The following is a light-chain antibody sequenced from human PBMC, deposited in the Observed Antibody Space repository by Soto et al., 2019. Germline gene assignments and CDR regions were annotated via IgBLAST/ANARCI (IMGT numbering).Light chain of an antibody. J-gene: IGKJ4*01. Sequence: DVQMTQSPSSLSASVGDSVTITCRASQSVFNHLSWFQQRPGKGPKLLIYDAYSLHAGVPSRFSGSGYGTDFTLTISTVQPEDSAMYDCHQSSSTPLTFGGGTRVELK. CDR2: DAY. CDR3: HQSSSTPLT. V-gene: IGKV1-39*01. CDR1: QSVFNH.